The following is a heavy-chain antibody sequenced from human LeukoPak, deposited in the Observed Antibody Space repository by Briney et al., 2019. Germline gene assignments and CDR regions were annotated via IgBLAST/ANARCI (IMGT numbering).Heavy chain of an antibody. CDR1: EFTFGDYA. CDR2: IRSKAYGGTT. D-gene: IGHD3-3*01. Sequence: GSLRLSCTASEFTFGDYALNWVRQAPGKGLEWVAFIRSKAYGGTTEYAASVKGRFTISRDDSKSIAYLQMNSLRAEDTAVYYCARGLYDLFDPWGQGTLVTVSS. CDR3: ARGLYDLFDP. J-gene: IGHJ5*02. V-gene: IGHV3-49*04.